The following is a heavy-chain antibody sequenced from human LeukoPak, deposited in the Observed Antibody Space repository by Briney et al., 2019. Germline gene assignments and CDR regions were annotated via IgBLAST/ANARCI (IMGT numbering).Heavy chain of an antibody. D-gene: IGHD1-26*01. CDR3: AREGIYRGSYSEYYFDY. CDR2: VIPIFGTA. Sequence: GASVTVSCKASGGTFSSYAISWVRQAPGQGLEWMGGVIPIFGTANYAQKFQGRVTITADESTSTAYMELSSLRSEDTAVYYCAREGIYRGSYSEYYFDYWGQGTLVTVSS. V-gene: IGHV1-69*13. CDR1: GGTFSSYA. J-gene: IGHJ4*02.